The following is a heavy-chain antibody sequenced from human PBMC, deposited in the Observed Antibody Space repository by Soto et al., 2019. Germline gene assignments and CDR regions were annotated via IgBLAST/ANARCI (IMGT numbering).Heavy chain of an antibody. V-gene: IGHV1-69*01. D-gene: IGHD3-10*01. CDR1: GGTFRTFA. J-gene: IGHJ6*02. CDR2: IIPVFGTP. CDR3: ARGGSTMVRGPLVYGLDV. Sequence: QVQLVQSGAEVKEPGSSVKVSCKASGGTFRTFAISWVRQAPGQGPEWMGGIIPVFGTPNYAQKFPGRVTITADESTSTAYMELSSLRSEDTAVYYCARGGSTMVRGPLVYGLDVWGQGTTVTVSS.